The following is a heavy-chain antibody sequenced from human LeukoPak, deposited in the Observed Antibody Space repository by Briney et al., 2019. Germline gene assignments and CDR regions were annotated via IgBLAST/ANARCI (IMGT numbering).Heavy chain of an antibody. J-gene: IGHJ4*02. CDR1: GFTFSSYG. CDR2: IKQDGSEK. Sequence: PGRSLRLSCAASGFTFSSYGMHWVRQAPGKGLEWVASIKQDGSEKFYVDSVKGRFTISRDNAKNSLYLQMNSLRAEDTAVYYCAKDRGSGWYFDYWGQGTLVTVSS. D-gene: IGHD6-19*01. CDR3: AKDRGSGWYFDY. V-gene: IGHV3-7*01.